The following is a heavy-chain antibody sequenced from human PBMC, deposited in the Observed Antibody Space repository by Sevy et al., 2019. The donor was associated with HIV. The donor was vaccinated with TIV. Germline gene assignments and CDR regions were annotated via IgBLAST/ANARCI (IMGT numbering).Heavy chain of an antibody. D-gene: IGHD3-22*01. CDR2: FRSRPNNYAT. Sequence: GGSLRLSCAASGFTFLGSTVHWVRQASGKGLEWVGLFRSRPNNYATAYSESVKGRFTISRNDSKNTAFLQMNSLKTEDTAVYFCVGETHYYEISAYYPLGFWGQGTLVTVSS. J-gene: IGHJ4*02. CDR3: VGETHYYEISAYYPLGF. V-gene: IGHV3-73*01. CDR1: GFTFLGST.